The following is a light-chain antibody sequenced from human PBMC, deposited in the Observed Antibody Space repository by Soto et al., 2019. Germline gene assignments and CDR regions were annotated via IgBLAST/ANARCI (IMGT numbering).Light chain of an antibody. Sequence: SVLTQPLSASGTPGQRVTISCSGSNSNIGSNPVYWHQQLPGTAPLLLIFRNTQRHSGVPDRFSYSKSGRPAPLAISGPRSEDEADYYCAAWNDSLSVYVFGTGTKVTVL. V-gene: IGLV1-47*01. J-gene: IGLJ1*01. CDR3: AAWNDSLSVYV. CDR2: RNT. CDR1: NSNIGSNP.